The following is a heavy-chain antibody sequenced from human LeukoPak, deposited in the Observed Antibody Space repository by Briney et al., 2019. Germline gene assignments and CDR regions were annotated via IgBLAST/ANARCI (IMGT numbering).Heavy chain of an antibody. CDR2: ISGSGGST. CDR3: AKDLEVVAVATSQDY. D-gene: IGHD2-15*01. J-gene: IGHJ4*02. CDR1: GFTFSSYA. V-gene: IGHV3-23*01. Sequence: GGSLRLSCAASGFTFSSYAMSWVRQAPGKGPERVSAISGSGGSTYYADSVKGRFTISRDNSKNTLYLQMNSLRAEDTAVYYCAKDLEVVAVATSQDYWGQGTLVTVSS.